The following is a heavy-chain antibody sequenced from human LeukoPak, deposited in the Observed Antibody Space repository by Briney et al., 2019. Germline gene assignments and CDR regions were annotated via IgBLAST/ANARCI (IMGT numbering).Heavy chain of an antibody. Sequence: PGGSLRLSCAASGFTFSEYWMHWVRQAPGKGLVWVSRISSDGVITKYADSVKGRFTISRDNAKNTLYVQMNSLRAEDTAVYYCARSMYYYHMDVWGKGTTVTVSS. CDR1: GFTFSEYW. J-gene: IGHJ6*03. D-gene: IGHD3-16*01. CDR2: ISSDGVIT. V-gene: IGHV3-74*03. CDR3: ARSMYYYHMDV.